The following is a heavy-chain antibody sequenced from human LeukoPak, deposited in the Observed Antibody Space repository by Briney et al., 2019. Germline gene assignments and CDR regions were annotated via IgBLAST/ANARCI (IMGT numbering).Heavy chain of an antibody. CDR3: ARVRRNSGNKYFDP. J-gene: IGHJ5*02. CDR1: GGSISSGNYY. V-gene: IGHV4-61*02. Sequence: SQTLSLTCTVSGGSISSGNYYWSWIRPPAGMGLEWIGRIYINGGTDYNPSLSSRLTISINTTKNQYLLRLSSVPAADTSAYYCARVRRNSGNKYFDPGGEGTRVSVSS. CDR2: IYINGGT. D-gene: IGHD5-12*01.